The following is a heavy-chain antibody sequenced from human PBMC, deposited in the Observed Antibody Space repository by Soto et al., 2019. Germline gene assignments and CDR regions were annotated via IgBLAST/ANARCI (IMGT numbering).Heavy chain of an antibody. J-gene: IGHJ4*02. CDR2: IYHSGST. Sequence: SEPLSLSCAVYGGTFSGYYWTWIRQPPGKGLEWIGYIYHSGSTYYNPSLKSRVTISVDRSKNQFSLKLSSVTAADTAVYYCARENNVLPGGYFDSWGQGTLVTVSS. CDR3: ARENNVLPGGYFDS. D-gene: IGHD3-10*01. CDR1: GGTFSGYY. V-gene: IGHV4-34*01.